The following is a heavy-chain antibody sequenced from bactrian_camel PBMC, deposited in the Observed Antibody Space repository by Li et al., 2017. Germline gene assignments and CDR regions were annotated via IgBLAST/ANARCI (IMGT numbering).Heavy chain of an antibody. V-gene: IGHV3S60*01. CDR2: IDGGGGRT. D-gene: IGHD5*01. CDR1: GDPYC. J-gene: IGHJ4*01. Sequence: HVQLVESGGGSVQAGGSLRLACAVTGDPYCLGWFRQVSGKEREWVARIDGGGGRTEYGDSAKGRFTVSLDIAKNQLSLQMNSLKTEDTAMYYCGADTSWGCWGRSAPLFRGRGTQVTVS.